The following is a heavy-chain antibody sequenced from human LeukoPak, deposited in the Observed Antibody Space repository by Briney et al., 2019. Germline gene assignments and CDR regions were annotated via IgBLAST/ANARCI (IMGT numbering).Heavy chain of an antibody. Sequence: SETLSLTCAVSADSFSSHYWTWTRQAPGKGLEWIGYISYIGSTNYNPSLKSRVTISIDTSKNQFSLKLSSVTAADTAVYYCARDLVTVTKGFDIWGQGTMVSVSS. CDR1: ADSFSSHY. D-gene: IGHD4-17*01. V-gene: IGHV4-59*11. CDR3: ARDLVTVTKGFDI. CDR2: ISYIGST. J-gene: IGHJ3*02.